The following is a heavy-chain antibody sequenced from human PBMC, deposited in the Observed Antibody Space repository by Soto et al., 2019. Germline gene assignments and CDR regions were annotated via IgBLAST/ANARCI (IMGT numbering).Heavy chain of an antibody. CDR3: ARVHVMVVAGSTFDY. Sequence: SETLSLTCTVSGDSISSGSYWGWIRQPPGEGPEWIASIYHGGTTFYNPSLKSRISISVDTSKNQFSLRLTSVTAADTATYYCARVHVMVVAGSTFDYWGPGALVTVSS. J-gene: IGHJ4*03. CDR1: GDSISSGSY. D-gene: IGHD6-19*01. V-gene: IGHV4-38-2*02. CDR2: IYHGGTT.